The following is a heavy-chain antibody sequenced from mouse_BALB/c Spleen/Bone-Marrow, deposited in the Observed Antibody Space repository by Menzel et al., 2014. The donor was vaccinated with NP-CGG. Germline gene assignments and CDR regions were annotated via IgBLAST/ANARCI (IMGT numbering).Heavy chain of an antibody. CDR1: GYTFTSYW. CDR3: ALYYRYDYFDY. J-gene: IGHJ2*01. V-gene: IGHV1-7*01. D-gene: IGHD2-14*01. CDR2: INPSTTYS. Sequence: VQLQQSGAELAKPGASVKMSCKASGYTFTSYWMHWVKQRPGQGLEWIGYINPSTTYSAYNQKFKDKATLTADKSSGTAYMQLSSLTSGDSAVYYCALYYRYDYFDYWGQGTTLTVSS.